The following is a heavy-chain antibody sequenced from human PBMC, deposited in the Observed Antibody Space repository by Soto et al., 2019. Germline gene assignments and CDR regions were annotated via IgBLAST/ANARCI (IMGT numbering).Heavy chain of an antibody. Sequence: QVQLVESGGGVVQPGRSLRLSCAADRFTFSSYALQWVRQAPGKGLEWVAIMSYDGNNQYYADSVKGRFTISRDNFKNTLHLQMNSLRAEDAAVYYCAKALGELSPESFDYWGQGILVTVSS. V-gene: IGHV3-30*18. J-gene: IGHJ4*02. CDR1: RFTFSSYA. CDR3: AKALGELSPESFDY. CDR2: MSYDGNNQ. D-gene: IGHD3-16*02.